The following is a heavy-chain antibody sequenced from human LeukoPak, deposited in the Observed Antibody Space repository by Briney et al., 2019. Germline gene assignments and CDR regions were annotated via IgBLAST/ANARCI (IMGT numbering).Heavy chain of an antibody. CDR3: ARRTAVAGGWFDP. D-gene: IGHD6-19*01. V-gene: IGHV4-59*01. CDR2: IYYSGST. J-gene: IGHJ5*02. Sequence: SETLSLTCTVSGGSISSYYWSWIRQPPGKGLEWIGYIYYSGSTNYNPSLKSRVTISVDTSKNQFSLKLSSVTAADTAVYYCARRTAVAGGWFDPWGQGTLVTVSS. CDR1: GGSISSYY.